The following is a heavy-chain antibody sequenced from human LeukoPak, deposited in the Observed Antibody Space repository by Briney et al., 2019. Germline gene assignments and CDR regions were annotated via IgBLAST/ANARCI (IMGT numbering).Heavy chain of an antibody. Sequence: SQTLSLTCTVSGGSISSGDYYWSWIRQPPGKGLEWIGYIYYSGSTYYNPSLKSRVTISVDTSRNQFSLKLSSVTAADTAVYYCASVTTTDGFDPWGQGTLVTVSS. CDR3: ASVTTTDGFDP. J-gene: IGHJ5*02. CDR2: IYYSGST. V-gene: IGHV4-30-4*01. CDR1: GGSISSGDYY. D-gene: IGHD4-17*01.